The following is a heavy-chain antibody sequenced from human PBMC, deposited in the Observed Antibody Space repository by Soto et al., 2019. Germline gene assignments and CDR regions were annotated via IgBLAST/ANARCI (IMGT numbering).Heavy chain of an antibody. D-gene: IGHD2-15*01. CDR3: AKGSEVAHQELDY. J-gene: IGHJ4*02. CDR2: ISSDGSDK. V-gene: IGHV3-30*18. Sequence: QVQLVESGGGVVQPGRSLRLSCAASGFTFSNFGMHWVRQAPGKGLEWVAVISSDGSDKYYSDSVKGRFTISRDNSKNTLFLQMNSLRVEDTAVYYCAKGSEVAHQELDYWGQGTLVTVSS. CDR1: GFTFSNFG.